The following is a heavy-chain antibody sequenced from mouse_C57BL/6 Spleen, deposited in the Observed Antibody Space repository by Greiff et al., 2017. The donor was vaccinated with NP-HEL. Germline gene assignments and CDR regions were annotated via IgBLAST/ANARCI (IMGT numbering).Heavy chain of an antibody. CDR2: INSDGGST. V-gene: IGHV5-2*01. CDR3: ARHGIYYGNYVLFAY. D-gene: IGHD2-1*01. Sequence: EVKLMESGGGLVQPGESLKLSCESNEYEFPSHDMSWVRKTPEKRLELVAAINSDGGSTYYPDTMERRFIISRDNTKKTLYLQMSSLRSEDTALYYCARHGIYYGNYVLFAYWGQGTLVTVSA. J-gene: IGHJ3*01. CDR1: EYEFPSHD.